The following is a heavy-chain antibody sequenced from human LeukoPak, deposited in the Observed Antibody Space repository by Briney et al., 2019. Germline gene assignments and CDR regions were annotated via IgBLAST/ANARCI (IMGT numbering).Heavy chain of an antibody. Sequence: GGSLRLSCAASGFTFSSYAMSWVRQAPGKGLEWVSAISGSGGSTYYADSVKGRFTISRDNSKNTLYLQMNSLRAEDTAVYYCASGYSSSWRNYYYYYGMDVWGQGTTVTVSS. CDR1: GFTFSSYA. V-gene: IGHV3-23*01. CDR3: ASGYSSSWRNYYYYYGMDV. J-gene: IGHJ6*02. CDR2: ISGSGGST. D-gene: IGHD6-13*01.